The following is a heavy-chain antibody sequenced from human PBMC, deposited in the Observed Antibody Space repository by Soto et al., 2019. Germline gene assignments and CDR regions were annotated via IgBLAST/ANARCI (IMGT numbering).Heavy chain of an antibody. CDR3: ARAPLWGPTGDFDY. V-gene: IGHV1-2*02. CDR2: ITPKSGEI. J-gene: IGHJ4*02. D-gene: IGHD1-26*01. CDR1: GYTFTDYH. Sequence: QVHLVQSGAEVKRPGDSVKVSCKASGYTFTDYHIHWVRQAPGQGLEWMGRITPKSGEIYYSPKFQGRVTLTRDTSISTAYLELTALRFDDTAVYYCARAPLWGPTGDFDYWGQGTLATVSS.